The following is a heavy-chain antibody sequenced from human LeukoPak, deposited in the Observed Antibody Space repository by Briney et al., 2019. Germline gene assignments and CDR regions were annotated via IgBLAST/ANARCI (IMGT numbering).Heavy chain of an antibody. D-gene: IGHD6-13*01. CDR3: GRVAPGGRHIDY. Sequence: GGSLRLSCAASRFTFSNYAMHWDRQAPGKGLEWVAVISNDGSNNYCADSVKGRFTISRDNSKSTLYLQMNSLRAEDTAVYYCGRVAPGGRHIDYWGQGTLVTVS. CDR1: RFTFSNYA. V-gene: IGHV3-30-3*01. J-gene: IGHJ4*02. CDR2: ISNDGSNN.